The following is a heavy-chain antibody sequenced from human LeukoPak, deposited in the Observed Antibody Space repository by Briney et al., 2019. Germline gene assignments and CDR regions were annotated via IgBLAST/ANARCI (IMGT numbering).Heavy chain of an antibody. CDR2: IHYTGST. CDR3: ARGRYSAGDNWFDP. CDR1: GGSITSSY. V-gene: IGHV4-59*01. Sequence: SETLSLTCTVSGGSITSSYWSWIRQSPGKGLEWIGYIHYTGSTNYNPSLKSRVTMLIDTSKNQCSLKLSSVTAADTAVYYCARGRYSAGDNWFDPWGQGTLVTVSS. D-gene: IGHD3-9*01. J-gene: IGHJ5*02.